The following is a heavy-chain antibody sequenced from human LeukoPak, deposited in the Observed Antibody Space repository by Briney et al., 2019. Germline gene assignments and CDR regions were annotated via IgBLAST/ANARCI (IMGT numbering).Heavy chain of an antibody. CDR2: ISYDGSNK. CDR3: ARSLWFGEFLHLDY. Sequence: GRSLRLSCAASGFTFSSYAMHWVRQAPGKGLEWVAVISYDGSNKYYADSVKGRFTISRDNSKNTLYLQMNSLRAEDTAVYYCARSLWFGEFLHLDYWGQGTLVTVSS. V-gene: IGHV3-30-3*01. CDR1: GFTFSSYA. J-gene: IGHJ4*02. D-gene: IGHD3-10*01.